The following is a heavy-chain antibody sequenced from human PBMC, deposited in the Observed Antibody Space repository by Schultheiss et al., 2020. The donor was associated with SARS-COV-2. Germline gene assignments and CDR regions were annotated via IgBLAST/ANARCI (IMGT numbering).Heavy chain of an antibody. CDR3: ARGPEVVPAAIVPHYGMDV. J-gene: IGHJ6*02. D-gene: IGHD2-2*01. CDR2: INPNSGGT. CDR1: GYTFTGYY. Sequence: ASVKVSCKASGYTFTGYYMHWVRQAPGLGLEWMAWINPNSGGTNYAQKFQGRVTMTRDTSISTAYMELSRLRSDDTAVYYCARGPEVVPAAIVPHYGMDVWGQGTTVTVSS. V-gene: IGHV1-2*02.